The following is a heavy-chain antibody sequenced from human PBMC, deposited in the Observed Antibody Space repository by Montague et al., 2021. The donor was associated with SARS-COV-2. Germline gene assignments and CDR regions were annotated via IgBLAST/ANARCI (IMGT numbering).Heavy chain of an antibody. CDR2: IRGGGDMT. D-gene: IGHD6-19*01. J-gene: IGHJ4*02. CDR3: AKKTIAMRGSAHFDS. V-gene: IGHV3-23*01. CDR1: GFTFSSYG. Sequence: SLRLSCAASGFTFSSYGMFWVRQTPGKGLEWVSAIRGGGDMTYYADSVKGRFTISRDNSKNTLYLQMNTLRAEDTAVYFCAKKTIAMRGSAHFDSWGQGTQVTVSS.